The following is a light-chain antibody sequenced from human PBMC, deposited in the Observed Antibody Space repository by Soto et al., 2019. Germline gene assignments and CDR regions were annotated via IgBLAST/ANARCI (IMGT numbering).Light chain of an antibody. Sequence: DIQMTQSPSTLSASVGDRVTITCRASQSISSWLAWYQQKPGKAPKLLIYDASSLESGVPSRFSVSGPGTEFTLTISSLQPDDLSTYYCKQYNSYSWTFGQGTKVEIK. CDR3: KQYNSYSWT. CDR2: DAS. J-gene: IGKJ1*01. CDR1: QSISSW. V-gene: IGKV1-5*01.